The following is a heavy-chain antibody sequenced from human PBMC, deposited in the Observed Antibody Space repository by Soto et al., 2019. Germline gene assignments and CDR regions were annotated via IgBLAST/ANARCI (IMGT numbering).Heavy chain of an antibody. CDR1: GFTFSRYG. CDR2: ISSSTSYV. V-gene: IGHV3-21*06. CDR3: AGDPFEGRVGNWFES. J-gene: IGHJ5*01. D-gene: IGHD2-2*01. Sequence: EVQLVESGGGLVKPGGSLRLSCAASGFTFSRYGMNWLRQAPGKGLEWVASISSSTSYVYYADSVKGRFSTSIDNAKNMLYLEMHALRTEDTAVYYCAGDPFEGRVGNWFESRVQGTLVTVSS.